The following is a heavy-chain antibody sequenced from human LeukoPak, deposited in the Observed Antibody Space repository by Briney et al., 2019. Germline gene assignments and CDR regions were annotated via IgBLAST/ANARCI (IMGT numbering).Heavy chain of an antibody. CDR1: GGSISSYY. CDR2: IYYSGST. V-gene: IGHV4-59*01. Sequence: PSETLSLTCTVSGGSISSYYWSWIRQPPGKGLEWIGYIYYSGSTNYNPSLKSRVTISVDTSKNQFSLKLSSVTAADTAVYYCARGVGAYYDFWSGYYTGSPSPNYYYYYMDVWGKGTTVTVSS. J-gene: IGHJ6*03. D-gene: IGHD3-3*01. CDR3: ARGVGAYYDFWSGYYTGSPSPNYYYYYMDV.